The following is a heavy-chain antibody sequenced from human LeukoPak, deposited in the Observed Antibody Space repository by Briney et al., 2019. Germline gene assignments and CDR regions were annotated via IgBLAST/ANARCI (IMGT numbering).Heavy chain of an antibody. CDR1: GFTFISYG. D-gene: IGHD3-9*01. CDR3: ARDHAYDILTGYYHYYYGMDV. J-gene: IGHJ6*02. V-gene: IGHV3-33*01. Sequence: PGGSLTLSCAASGFTFISYGMHGVRQAPGKGRGGVAVIWYDGRNKYYADSVKGRFTSSRENSQNTLYLQMNSLRAEDTAVYYCARDHAYDILTGYYHYYYGMDVWGQGTTVTVSS. CDR2: IWYDGRNK.